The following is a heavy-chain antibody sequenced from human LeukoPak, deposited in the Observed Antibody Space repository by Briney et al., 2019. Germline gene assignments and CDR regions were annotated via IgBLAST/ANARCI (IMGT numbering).Heavy chain of an antibody. CDR1: GFTFSSYW. J-gene: IGHJ4*02. V-gene: IGHV3-74*01. D-gene: IGHD3-3*01. CDR3: ARGYYDFWGGYRIDY. Sequence: GGSLRLSCAASGFTFSSYWMHWVRHAPGKGLVWVSRINSDGSSTSYADSVKGRFTISRDNAKNTLYLQMNSLRAEDTAVYYCARGYYDFWGGYRIDYWGQGTLVTVSS. CDR2: INSDGSST.